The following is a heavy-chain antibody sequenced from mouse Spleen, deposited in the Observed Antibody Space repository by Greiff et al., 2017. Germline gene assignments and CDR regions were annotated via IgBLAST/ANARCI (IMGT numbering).Heavy chain of an antibody. CDR2: IDPSDSYT. J-gene: IGHJ3*01. V-gene: IGHV1-69*01. Sequence: QVQLQQPGAELVMPGASVKLSCKASGYTFTSYWMHWVKQRPGQGLEWIGEIDPSDSYTNYNQKFKGKATLTVDKSSSTAYMQLSSLTSEDSAVYYCAGLPYSSPVAYWGQGTLVTVSA. CDR1: GYTFTSYW. D-gene: IGHD2-5*01. CDR3: AGLPYSSPVAY.